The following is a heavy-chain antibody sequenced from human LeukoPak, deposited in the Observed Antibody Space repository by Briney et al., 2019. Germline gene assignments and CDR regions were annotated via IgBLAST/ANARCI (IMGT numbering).Heavy chain of an antibody. J-gene: IGHJ6*03. D-gene: IGHD3/OR15-3a*01. CDR1: GYTFTSYG. CDR2: ISAYNGNT. Sequence: GASVKVSCKASGYTFTSYGISWVRQAPGQGLEWMGWISAYNGNTNYAQKLQGRVTMTTDTSTSTAYMELSRLRSDDTAVYYCARDAGLVYHYYYYYYMDVWGKGTTVTVSS. CDR3: ARDAGLVYHYYYYYYMDV. V-gene: IGHV1-18*01.